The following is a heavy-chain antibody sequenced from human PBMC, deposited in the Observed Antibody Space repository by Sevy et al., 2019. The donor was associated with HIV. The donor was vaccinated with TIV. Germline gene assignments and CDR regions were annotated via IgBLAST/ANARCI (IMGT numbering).Heavy chain of an antibody. Sequence: ASVKVSCKVFGYTLSELSMHWVRQTPGKGLEWMGSFDPEDGETIYAQKFQGRVAMTEDTSTDTAYMELRSLRSEDTAVYYCVKGNSAWVYYFDYWGQGSRVTVSS. J-gene: IGHJ4*02. D-gene: IGHD6-19*01. CDR3: VKGNSAWVYYFDY. CDR1: GYTLSELS. V-gene: IGHV1-24*01. CDR2: FDPEDGET.